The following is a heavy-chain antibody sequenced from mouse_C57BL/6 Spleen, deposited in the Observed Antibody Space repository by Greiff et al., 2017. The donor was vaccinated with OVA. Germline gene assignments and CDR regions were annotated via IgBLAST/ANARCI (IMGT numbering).Heavy chain of an antibody. CDR3: ARRTYYSGAMDY. D-gene: IGHD2-12*01. V-gene: IGHV1-55*01. CDR1: GYTFTSYW. Sequence: QVQLQQPGAELVKPGASVKMSCKASGYTFTSYWITWVKQRPGQGLEWIGDIYPGSGSTNYNEKFKSKATLTVDTSSSTAYMQLSSLTSEDSAVYYCARRTYYSGAMDYWGQGTSVTVSS. CDR2: IYPGSGST. J-gene: IGHJ4*01.